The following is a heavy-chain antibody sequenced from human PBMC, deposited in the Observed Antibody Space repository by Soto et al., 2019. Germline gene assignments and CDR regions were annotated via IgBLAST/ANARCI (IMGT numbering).Heavy chain of an antibody. CDR3: ASGSGEGGIDY. Sequence: QVQLVQSGAEVKKPGSSVKVSCKASGGTFSSYAISWVRQAPGQGLEWMGGIIPIFGTANYAQKFQGRVMITGDESTRTVSMELSSVRSEDTAVYYCASGSGEGGIDYWGQGTLVTVSS. J-gene: IGHJ4*02. D-gene: IGHD3-10*01. CDR2: IIPIFGTA. CDR1: GGTFSSYA. V-gene: IGHV1-69*01.